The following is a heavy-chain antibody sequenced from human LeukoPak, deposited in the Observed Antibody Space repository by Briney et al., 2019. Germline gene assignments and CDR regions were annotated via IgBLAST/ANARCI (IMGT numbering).Heavy chain of an antibody. Sequence: GGSLRLSCAASGFTFSSYAMSWVRQAPGKGLEWVSAISGSGGSTYYADSVKGRFTISRDNSKNTLYLQMNSLRAEDTAVYYCAKDLWDYYDSSGADYWGQGTLVTVSS. CDR3: AKDLWDYYDSSGADY. CDR1: GFTFSSYA. V-gene: IGHV3-23*01. J-gene: IGHJ4*02. CDR2: ISGSGGST. D-gene: IGHD3-22*01.